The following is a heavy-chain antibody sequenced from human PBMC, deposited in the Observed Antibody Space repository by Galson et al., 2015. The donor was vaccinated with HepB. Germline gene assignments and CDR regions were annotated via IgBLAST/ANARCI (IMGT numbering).Heavy chain of an antibody. V-gene: IGHV1-18*04. CDR2: ISAYNGNT. Sequence: SVKVSCKASGYTFTSYGISWVRQAPGQGLEWMGWISAYNGNTNYAQKLQGRVTMTTDTSTSTACMELRSLRSDDTAVYYCARAGWDIVVVVAATPRATYYYGMDVWGQGTTVTVSS. J-gene: IGHJ6*02. CDR3: ARAGWDIVVVVAATPRATYYYGMDV. D-gene: IGHD2-15*01. CDR1: GYTFTSYG.